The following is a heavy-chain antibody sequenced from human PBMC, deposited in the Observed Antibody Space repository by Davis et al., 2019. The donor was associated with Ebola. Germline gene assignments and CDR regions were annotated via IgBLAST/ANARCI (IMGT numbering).Heavy chain of an antibody. Sequence: SVKVSCKASGGTFSSYAISWVRQAPGQGLEWMGRIIPILGIANYAQKFQERVTITRDMSTSTAYMELSSLRSEDTAVYYCAAGRWFDPWGQGTLVTVSS. CDR2: IIPILGIA. J-gene: IGHJ5*02. CDR1: GGTFSSYA. CDR3: AAGRWFDP. V-gene: IGHV1-69*04.